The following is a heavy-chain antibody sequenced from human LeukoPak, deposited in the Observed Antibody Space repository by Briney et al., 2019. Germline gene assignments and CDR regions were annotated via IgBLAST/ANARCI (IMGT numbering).Heavy chain of an antibody. CDR1: GGSISSYY. Sequence: PSETLSLTFTVSGGSISSYYWSWIRQPPGKGLEWIGYIYYSGSTNYNPSLKSRVTISVDTSKNQFSLKLSSVTAADTAVYYCARDHGYYDSSGHDAFDIWGQGTMVTVSS. CDR3: ARDHGYYDSSGHDAFDI. J-gene: IGHJ3*02. CDR2: IYYSGST. V-gene: IGHV4-59*01. D-gene: IGHD3-22*01.